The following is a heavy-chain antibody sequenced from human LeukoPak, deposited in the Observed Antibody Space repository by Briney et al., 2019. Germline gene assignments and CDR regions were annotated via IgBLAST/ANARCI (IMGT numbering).Heavy chain of an antibody. V-gene: IGHV4-59*08. Sequence: PSETLSLTCTVSGGSISSYYWSWIRQPPGKGLEWIGYIYYSGTTNYNPSLKSRVTISVDTSKNQFSLKLSSVTAADTAVYYCARRKGLTGQYGVDVWGQGTTVTVSS. J-gene: IGHJ6*02. D-gene: IGHD3/OR15-3a*01. CDR3: ARRKGLTGQYGVDV. CDR2: IYYSGTT. CDR1: GGSISSYY.